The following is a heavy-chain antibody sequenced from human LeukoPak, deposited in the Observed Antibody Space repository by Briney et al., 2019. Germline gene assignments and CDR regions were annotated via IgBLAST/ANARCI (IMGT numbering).Heavy chain of an antibody. CDR2: IYPGDSDT. CDR1: GYSFTSYW. CDR3: ARQPVYCSSTSCYDY. D-gene: IGHD2-2*01. Sequence: GESPKISCKGSGYSFTSYWIGWVGQMPGKGLEWMGIIYPGDSDTRYSPSFQGQVTISADKSISTAYLQWSSLKASDTAMYYCARQPVYCSSTSCYDYWGQGTLVTVSS. V-gene: IGHV5-51*01. J-gene: IGHJ4*02.